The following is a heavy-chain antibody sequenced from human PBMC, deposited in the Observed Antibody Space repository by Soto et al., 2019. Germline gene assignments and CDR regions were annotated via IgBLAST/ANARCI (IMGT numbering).Heavy chain of an antibody. CDR1: GFTFNNYG. Sequence: QVQLVESGGGVVQPGRSLRLSCAASGFTFNNYGMHWVRQAPGKGLEWLAVIWNDGSNNYYANSVKGRFTISRDNSKNTRYLQMNSLRAEDAAVYYCARRQIPPPTRGAANARGGMDVWGQGTTVTVSS. J-gene: IGHJ6*02. CDR2: IWNDGSNN. V-gene: IGHV3-33*01. D-gene: IGHD6-25*01. CDR3: ARRQIPPPTRGAANARGGMDV.